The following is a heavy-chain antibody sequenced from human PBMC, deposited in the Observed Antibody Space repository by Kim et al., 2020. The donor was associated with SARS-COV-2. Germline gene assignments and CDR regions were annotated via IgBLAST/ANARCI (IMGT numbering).Heavy chain of an antibody. CDR3: ARDSVLRYFDWLLDSGANGMDV. J-gene: IGHJ6*02. Sequence: GGSLRLSCAASGFTFSSYAMHWVRQAPGKGLEWVAVISYDGSNKYYVDSVKGRFTISRDNSKNTLYLQMNSLRAEDTVVYYCARDSVLRYFDWLLDSGANGMDVWGQGTTVTVSS. CDR2: ISYDGSNK. CDR1: GFTFSSYA. V-gene: IGHV3-30*04. D-gene: IGHD3-9*01.